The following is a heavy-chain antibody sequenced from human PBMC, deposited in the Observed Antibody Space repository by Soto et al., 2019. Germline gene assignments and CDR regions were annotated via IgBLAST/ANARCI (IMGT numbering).Heavy chain of an antibody. CDR3: GGAAAHKY. CDR2: ISSSSSYI. J-gene: IGHJ4*02. V-gene: IGHV3-21*01. CDR1: GFTFSSYS. D-gene: IGHD2-2*01. Sequence: EVQLVESGGGLVKPGGSLRLSCAASGFTFSSYSMNWVRQAPGKGLEWVSSISSSSSYIYYADSVKGRFTISRDNAKNSLYLKMNSRRSEDTDVYYCGGAAAHKYCGQGTLVIVSS.